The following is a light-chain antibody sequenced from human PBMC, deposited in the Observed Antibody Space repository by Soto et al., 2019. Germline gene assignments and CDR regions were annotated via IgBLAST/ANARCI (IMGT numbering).Light chain of an antibody. Sequence: EIVLTQSPATLSLSPGERATLSCRASQSVRSYLAWYQQKPGQAPRLLIYDASNRATGIPARFSGSGSGTDFTITISSLEPEDFAVYHCQQRNHRYNFGKGTKLEIK. J-gene: IGKJ2*01. V-gene: IGKV3-11*01. CDR3: QQRNHRYN. CDR1: QSVRSY. CDR2: DAS.